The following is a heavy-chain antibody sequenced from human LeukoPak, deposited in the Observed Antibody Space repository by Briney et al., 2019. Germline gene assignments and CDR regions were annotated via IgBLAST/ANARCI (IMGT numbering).Heavy chain of an antibody. D-gene: IGHD3-3*01. CDR1: GGSFSGYY. V-gene: IGHV4-59*01. CDR2: IYYSGST. CDR3: ARHPTYYDFWSGYYFDY. J-gene: IGHJ4*02. Sequence: SETLSLTCAVYGGSFSGYYWSWIRQPPGKGLEWIGYIYYSGSTNYNPSLKSRVTISVDTSKNQFSLKLSSVTAADTAVYYCARHPTYYDFWSGYYFDYWGQGTLVTVSS.